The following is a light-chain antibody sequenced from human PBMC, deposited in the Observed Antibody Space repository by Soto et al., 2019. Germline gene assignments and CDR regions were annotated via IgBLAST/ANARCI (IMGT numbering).Light chain of an antibody. CDR3: SSYAGSNAGTNTVV. CDR1: SSDVGGSNF. V-gene: IGLV2-8*01. J-gene: IGLJ3*02. CDR2: EVS. Sequence: QSVLTQPPSASGSPGQSVTISCTGTSSDVGGSNFVSWYQQYPGKAPKLMIYEVSKRPSGVPDRFSGAKSGNTASLTVSGLQAEDEADYYCSSYAGSNAGTNTVVFGGGTKVTVL.